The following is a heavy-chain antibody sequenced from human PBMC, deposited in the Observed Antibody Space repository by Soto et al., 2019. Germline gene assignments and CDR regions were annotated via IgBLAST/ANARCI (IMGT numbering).Heavy chain of an antibody. CDR2: INSGSTII. D-gene: IGHD1-26*01. J-gene: IGHJ4*02. V-gene: IGHV3-48*02. CDR3: ARDRGAPRKYYFDS. CDR1: GFTFNGYG. Sequence: GGSLRLSCAASGFTFNGYGMNWVRQGPGKGLELVSYINSGSTIIYYADSVKGRFTISRDNAENSLYLQMNSLRDDDTAVYYCARDRGAPRKYYFDSWGQGALVTVSS.